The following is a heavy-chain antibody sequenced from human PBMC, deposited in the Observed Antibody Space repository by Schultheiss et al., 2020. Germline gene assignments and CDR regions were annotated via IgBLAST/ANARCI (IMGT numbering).Heavy chain of an antibody. V-gene: IGHV3-30*18. Sequence: GGSLRLSCAASGFTFSSYGMHWVRQAPGKGLEWVAVISYDGSNKYYADSVKGRFTISRDNSKNTLYLQMNSLRAEDTAVYYCAKLYYYDSSGLYYFDYWGQGTLVTVSS. CDR2: ISYDGSNK. CDR1: GFTFSSYG. CDR3: AKLYYYDSSGLYYFDY. J-gene: IGHJ4*02. D-gene: IGHD3-22*01.